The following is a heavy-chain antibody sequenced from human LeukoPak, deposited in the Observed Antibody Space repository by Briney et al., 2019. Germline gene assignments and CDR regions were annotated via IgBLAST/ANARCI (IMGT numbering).Heavy chain of an antibody. J-gene: IGHJ1*01. Sequence: PSETLSLTCTVSGGSISSGSFYWGWIRQPPGKGLQWIGSISYSGNTHYNPSLKSRVTISVDTSKNQFSLKLSSVTAADTAVYYCARSITSSWYGDFQHWGQGTLVTVSS. D-gene: IGHD6-13*01. V-gene: IGHV4-39*07. CDR2: ISYSGNT. CDR3: ARSITSSWYGDFQH. CDR1: GGSISSGSFY.